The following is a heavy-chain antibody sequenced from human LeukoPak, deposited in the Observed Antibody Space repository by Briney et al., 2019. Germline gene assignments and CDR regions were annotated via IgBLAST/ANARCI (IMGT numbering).Heavy chain of an antibody. V-gene: IGHV3-21*01. CDR3: ASLEVVVPAANNDAFDI. Sequence: PGGSLRLSCAASGLTFSSYSMNWVRQAPGKGLEWVSSISSSSSYIYYADSVKGRFTISRDNAKNSLYLQMNSLRAEDTAVYYCASLEVVVPAANNDAFDIWGQGTMVTVSS. J-gene: IGHJ3*02. D-gene: IGHD2-2*01. CDR2: ISSSSSYI. CDR1: GLTFSSYS.